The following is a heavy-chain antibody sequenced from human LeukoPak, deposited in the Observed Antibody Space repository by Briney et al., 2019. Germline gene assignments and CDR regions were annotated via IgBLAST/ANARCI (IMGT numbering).Heavy chain of an antibody. CDR2: IKPDAGQK. V-gene: IGHV3-7*01. CDR3: ACYRVWVSYRCFDY. D-gene: IGHD3-16*02. Sequence: AGGSLRLSCAASGFSFCTYWMSWVRQVPGEGLEWVANIKPDAGQKDYVDSVKDRFTISRDNAKNSLFLQMNNLRVEDTAVYYCACYRVWVSYRCFDYWGQGTLVTVS. J-gene: IGHJ4*02. CDR1: GFSFCTYW.